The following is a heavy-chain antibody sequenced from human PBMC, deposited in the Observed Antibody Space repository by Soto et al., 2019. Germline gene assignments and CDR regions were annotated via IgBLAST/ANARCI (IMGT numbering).Heavy chain of an antibody. J-gene: IGHJ5*02. CDR1: GFTFSSYA. CDR2: ISGSGGST. CDR3: AKWHSQQLDPRRFDP. V-gene: IGHV3-23*01. Sequence: GGSLRLSCAASGFTFSSYAMSWVRQAPGKGLEWVSAISGSGGSTYYADSVKGRFTISRDNSKNTLYLQMNSLRAEDTAVYYCAKWHSQQLDPRRFDPWGQGTLVTVSS. D-gene: IGHD6-13*01.